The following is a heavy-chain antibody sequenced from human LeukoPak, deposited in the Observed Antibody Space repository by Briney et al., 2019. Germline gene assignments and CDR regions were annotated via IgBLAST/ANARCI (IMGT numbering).Heavy chain of an antibody. Sequence: PSETLSLTCDVSRYSISSDYYWGWIRQPPGKGPEWIGNIYHSGNTHYSPSLKSRVTISVDTSKNQFSLKLRSVTAADTAVFYCARKRDGGWFDPWGQGTLVIVSS. V-gene: IGHV4-38-2*01. CDR2: IYHSGNT. D-gene: IGHD5-24*01. CDR1: RYSISSDYY. J-gene: IGHJ5*02. CDR3: ARKRDGGWFDP.